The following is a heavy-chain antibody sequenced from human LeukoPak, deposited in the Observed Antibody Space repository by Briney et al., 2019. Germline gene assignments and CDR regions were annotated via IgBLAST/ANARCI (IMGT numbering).Heavy chain of an antibody. D-gene: IGHD6-19*01. CDR1: GYTFTDYY. Sequence: GAAVKVSCKGSGYTFTDYYIHWVRLAPGQGFEWMAWMNSNSGATKYAQKFQDRVTVTRDTSISTAYMELSSLRSDDTAVYFCTRSSGKIDYWGQGTQVTVSS. V-gene: IGHV1-2*02. J-gene: IGHJ4*02. CDR2: MNSNSGAT. CDR3: TRSSGKIDY.